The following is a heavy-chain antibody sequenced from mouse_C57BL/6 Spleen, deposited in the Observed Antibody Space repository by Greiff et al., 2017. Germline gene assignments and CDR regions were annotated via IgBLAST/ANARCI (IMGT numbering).Heavy chain of an antibody. CDR1: GYTFTSYW. CDR2: IDPSDSYT. J-gene: IGHJ2*01. V-gene: IGHV1-69*01. D-gene: IGHD1-1*01. Sequence: QVQLQQPGAELVMPGASVKLSCKASGYTFTSYWMHWVQQRPGQGLEWIGEIDPSDSYTNYNQKFKGKSTLTVDKSSSTAYMQHSGLTSEDSAVYYCARGTTGYWGQGTTLTVSS. CDR3: ARGTTGY.